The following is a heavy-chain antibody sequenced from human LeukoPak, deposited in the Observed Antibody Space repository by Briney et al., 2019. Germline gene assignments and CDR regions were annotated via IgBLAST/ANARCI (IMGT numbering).Heavy chain of an antibody. CDR1: GFTVSSNY. CDR3: ARGFTHDYGDYFDY. D-gene: IGHD4-17*01. J-gene: IGHJ4*02. V-gene: IGHV3-66*01. CDR2: IYSDSGGST. Sequence: PGGSLRLSCAASGFTVSSNYMSWVRQAPGKGLEWVSVIYSDSGGSTYYADSVKGRFTMSRDNSKNTLCLHMNSLRAEDTAVYYCARGFTHDYGDYFDYWGQGTLVTVSS.